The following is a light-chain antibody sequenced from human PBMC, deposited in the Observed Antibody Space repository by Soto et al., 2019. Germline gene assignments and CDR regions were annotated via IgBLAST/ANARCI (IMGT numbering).Light chain of an antibody. J-gene: IGKJ1*01. CDR3: QQYFEWPPMT. CDR2: GAS. V-gene: IGKV3-15*01. Sequence: EVVMTQSPATLSASPGERATLSCWASETVATNLAWYQQKPGQAPRLLISGASTRAAGISDRFRGSGSGTEFPRTISSLRSEDSGIYYCQQYFEWPPMTFGQGTKVEI. CDR1: ETVATN.